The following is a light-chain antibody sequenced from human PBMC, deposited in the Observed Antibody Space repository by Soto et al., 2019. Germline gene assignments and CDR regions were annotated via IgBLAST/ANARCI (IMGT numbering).Light chain of an antibody. J-gene: IGKJ2*01. CDR2: DAS. CDR1: QSVSSSY. Sequence: EIVLTQSPGTLSLSPGERATLSCRASQSVSSSYLAWYQQKPGQAPRLLIYDASKRATGIPHRFSGSGSGTDFTLTISSLEPEDFVVYYCQQYGSSPYTFGQGTKLEMK. CDR3: QQYGSSPYT. V-gene: IGKV3-20*01.